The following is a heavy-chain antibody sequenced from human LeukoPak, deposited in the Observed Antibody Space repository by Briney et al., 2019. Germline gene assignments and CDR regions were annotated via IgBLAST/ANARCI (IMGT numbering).Heavy chain of an antibody. CDR3: ARDPYYDILTGLFED. Sequence: PSQTLSLTCTVSGGSISSGSYYWSWIRQPAGKGLEWIGRIYTSGGTNYNPSLKSRVTISVDTSKNQFSLKLSSVTAADTAVYYCARDPYYDILTGLFEDWGQGTLVTVSS. J-gene: IGHJ4*02. CDR2: IYTSGGT. V-gene: IGHV4-61*02. CDR1: GGSISSGSYY. D-gene: IGHD3-9*01.